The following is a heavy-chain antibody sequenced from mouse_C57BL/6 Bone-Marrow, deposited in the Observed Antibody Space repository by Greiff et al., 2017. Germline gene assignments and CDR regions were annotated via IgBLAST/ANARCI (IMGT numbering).Heavy chain of an antibody. J-gene: IGHJ3*01. CDR3: ARGDSTVVAKGFAY. CDR1: GYTFTSYW. V-gene: IGHV1-52*01. Sequence: VQLQQPGAELVRPGSSVKLSCKASGYTFTSYWMHWVKQRPIQGLEWIGNIDPSDSETHYNQKFKDKATLTVDKSSSTAYMQLSSLTSEDSAVYYCARGDSTVVAKGFAYWDQGALVSVSA. CDR2: IDPSDSET. D-gene: IGHD1-1*01.